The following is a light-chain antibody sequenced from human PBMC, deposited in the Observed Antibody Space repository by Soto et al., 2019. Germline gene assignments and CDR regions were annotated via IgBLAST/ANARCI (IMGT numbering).Light chain of an antibody. V-gene: IGKV2-30*01. J-gene: IGKJ2*01. CDR3: MQGTHWPYT. Sequence: DVMMTQSPLSLPVSLGQPASISCRSSQSLVYSDGNTYLSWFQQRPGQSPRHLIYKVSNRGSGVPDRFSGSGSGTDFTLKISRVEPEDVGVYYCMQGTHWPYTFGQGTKLEIK. CDR2: KVS. CDR1: QSLVYSDGNTY.